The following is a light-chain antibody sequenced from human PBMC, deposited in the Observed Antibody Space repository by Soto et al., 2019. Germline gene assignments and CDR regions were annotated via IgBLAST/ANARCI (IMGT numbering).Light chain of an antibody. J-gene: IGKJ1*01. CDR1: QNINNY. CDR3: EQAYTTPRT. CDR2: ATS. Sequence: DIQMTQSPSSLSASVGDRVIITCRASQNINNYLNWFQQKPGQAPKVLIYATSSVQSGVPSRFSGSGSGTDFTLTINSLQPEDFATYYCEQAYTTPRTFGQGTRVEIK. V-gene: IGKV1-39*01.